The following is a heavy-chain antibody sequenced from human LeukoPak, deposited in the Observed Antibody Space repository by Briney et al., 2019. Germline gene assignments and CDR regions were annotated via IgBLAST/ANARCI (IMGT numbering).Heavy chain of an antibody. J-gene: IGHJ6*03. CDR1: GFTFSSYS. V-gene: IGHV3-21*01. D-gene: IGHD4-23*01. Sequence: GGSLRLSCAASGFTFSSYSMNWVRQAPGKGLEWVSSISSSSSYIYYADSVKGRFTISRDNVKNSLYLQMNSLRAEDTAVYYCARVGDGGFYYYYYMDVWGKGTTVTVSS. CDR3: ARVGDGGFYYYYYMDV. CDR2: ISSSSSYI.